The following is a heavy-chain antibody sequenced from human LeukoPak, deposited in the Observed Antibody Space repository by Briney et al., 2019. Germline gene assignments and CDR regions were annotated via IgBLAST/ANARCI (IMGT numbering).Heavy chain of an antibody. V-gene: IGHV3-23*01. CDR3: VKDNASGHFDY. D-gene: IGHD3-10*01. CDR2: ISGSGGST. Sequence: PGGSVRLSCAASRFTFSSNAMRWVPPAPGKGLEGVSAISGSGGSTYYADSVKGRFTISRDNTKNTLYLQMNSLRAEDTAVYYCVKDNASGHFDYWGHGALVTVSS. J-gene: IGHJ4*01. CDR1: RFTFSSNA.